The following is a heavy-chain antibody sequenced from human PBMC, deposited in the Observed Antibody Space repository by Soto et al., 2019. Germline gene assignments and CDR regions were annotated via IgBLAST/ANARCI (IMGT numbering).Heavy chain of an antibody. Sequence: QITLRESGPTLVKPTQTLTLTCAYPGFSFSTTGVGLGCFGQPPAQALQWLALIYWNGNERYSPSLNGRLTATKDTSKNQVLLTMTKVDPVDTATYYCAHELSGYYYVMDVWGPGTNVTVSS. V-gene: IGHV2-5*01. CDR3: AHELSGYYYVMDV. J-gene: IGHJ6*02. CDR1: GFSFSTTGVG. D-gene: IGHD1-1*01. CDR2: IYWNGNE.